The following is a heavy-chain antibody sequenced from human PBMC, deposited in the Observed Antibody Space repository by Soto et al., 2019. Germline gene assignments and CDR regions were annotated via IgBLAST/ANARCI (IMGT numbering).Heavy chain of an antibody. Sequence: GGSLRICCAASGFTFSNAWMSWVRQAPGKGLEWVGRIKSKTDGGTTDYAAPVKGRFTISRDDSKNTLYLQMNSLKTEDTAVYYCTTTYYYDSSGYFQIPFWGQGT. V-gene: IGHV3-15*01. D-gene: IGHD3-22*01. CDR2: IKSKTDGGTT. CDR1: GFTFSNAW. J-gene: IGHJ4*02. CDR3: TTTYYYDSSGYFQIPF.